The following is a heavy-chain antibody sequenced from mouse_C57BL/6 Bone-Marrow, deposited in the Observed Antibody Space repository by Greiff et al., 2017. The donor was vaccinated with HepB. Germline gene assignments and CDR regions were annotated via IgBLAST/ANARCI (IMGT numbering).Heavy chain of an antibody. J-gene: IGHJ1*03. CDR2: IYPRDGST. D-gene: IGHD1-1*01. CDR3: ARGGSPYGSRGYWYFDV. V-gene: IGHV1-78*01. Sequence: QIQLQQSDAELVKPGASVKISCKVSGYTFTDHTIHWMKQRPEQGLEWIGYIYPRDGSTKYNEKLKGKATLTADKSSSTAYMQLNSLTAEDSAVYFWARGGSPYGSRGYWYFDVWGTGTTVTVSS. CDR1: GYTFTDHT.